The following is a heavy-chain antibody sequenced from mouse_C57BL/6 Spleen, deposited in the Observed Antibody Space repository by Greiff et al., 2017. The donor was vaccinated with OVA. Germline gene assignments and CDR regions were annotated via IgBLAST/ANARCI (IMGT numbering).Heavy chain of an antibody. Sequence: EVQGVESGGGLVKPGGSLKLSCAASGFTFSSYTMSWVRQTPEKRLEWVATISGGGGNTYYPDSVKGRFTISRDNAKNTLYLQMSSLRSEDTALYYCARSTMVTTLYYYAMDYWGQGTSVTVSS. J-gene: IGHJ4*01. CDR3: ARSTMVTTLYYYAMDY. CDR2: ISGGGGNT. D-gene: IGHD2-1*01. CDR1: GFTFSSYT. V-gene: IGHV5-9*01.